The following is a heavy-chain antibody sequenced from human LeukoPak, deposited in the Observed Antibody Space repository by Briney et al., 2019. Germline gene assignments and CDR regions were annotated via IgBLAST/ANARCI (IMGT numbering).Heavy chain of an antibody. CDR3: ARKTAADEVYFDY. CDR2: IKQDGSEK. J-gene: IGHJ4*02. D-gene: IGHD6-25*01. CDR1: GFTFSSYW. Sequence: GGSLRLSCAASGFTFSSYWMSWVRQAPGKGLEWVANIKQDGSEKYYVDSVKGRFIISRDNAKNSLYLQMNSLRAEDTAIYYCARKTAADEVYFDYWGQGTLVTASS. V-gene: IGHV3-7*01.